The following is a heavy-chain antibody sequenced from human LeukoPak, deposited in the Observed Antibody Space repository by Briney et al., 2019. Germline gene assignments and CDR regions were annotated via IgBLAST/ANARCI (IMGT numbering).Heavy chain of an antibody. J-gene: IGHJ6*03. V-gene: IGHV3-9*01. D-gene: IGHD3-3*01. CDR3: AKALWSGYPHVDMDV. Sequence: GGSLRLSCAASRFTFDDYAMHWVRQAPGKGLEWVSGISWNSGSIGYADSVKGRFTISRDNAKNSLYLQMNSLRAEDTALYYCAKALWSGYPHVDMDVWGKGTTVTVSS. CDR1: RFTFDDYA. CDR2: ISWNSGSI.